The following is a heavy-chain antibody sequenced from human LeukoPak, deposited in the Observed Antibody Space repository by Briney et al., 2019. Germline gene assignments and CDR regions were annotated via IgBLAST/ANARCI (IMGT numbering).Heavy chain of an antibody. CDR3: ASTLAAAGWYDY. J-gene: IGHJ4*02. CDR2: IIPIFGTA. D-gene: IGHD6-13*01. Sequence: GASVKVSCKASGGTFSSYAISWVRQAPGQGLEWMGGIIPIFGTANYAQKFQGRVTITADESTSTAYMELSSLRSEDTAVYYCASTLAAAGWYDYWGQGTLVTVSS. CDR1: GGTFSSYA. V-gene: IGHV1-69*13.